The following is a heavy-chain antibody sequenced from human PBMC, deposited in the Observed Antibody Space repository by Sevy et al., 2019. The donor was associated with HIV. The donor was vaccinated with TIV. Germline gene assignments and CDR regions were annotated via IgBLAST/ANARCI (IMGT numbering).Heavy chain of an antibody. J-gene: IGHJ4*02. Sequence: GGSLRLSCEASGFTFSSYAMGWVRQAPGKGLVWVSSISSGGGSTYYADSVKSRFTISRDNSKNTIYLQMNSLRGDDTALFYCAKRRAIAGAGFDYWGRGTLVTVSS. D-gene: IGHD6-13*01. V-gene: IGHV3-23*01. CDR1: GFTFSSYA. CDR2: ISSGGGST. CDR3: AKRRAIAGAGFDY.